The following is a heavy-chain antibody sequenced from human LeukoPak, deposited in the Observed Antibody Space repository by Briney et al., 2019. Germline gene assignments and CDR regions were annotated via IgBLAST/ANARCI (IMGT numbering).Heavy chain of an antibody. Sequence: SETLSLTCTVSGGAINNYYWSWIRQSAGKGLKWIGRVYSSGTTNYNPSLKSRVTISIDKSKKQFSLNLKSVTAADTAVYYCARYSGSESGFDYWGQGTLVSVYS. CDR1: GGAINNYY. V-gene: IGHV4-4*07. J-gene: IGHJ4*02. CDR3: ARYSGSESGFDY. CDR2: VYSSGTT. D-gene: IGHD1-26*01.